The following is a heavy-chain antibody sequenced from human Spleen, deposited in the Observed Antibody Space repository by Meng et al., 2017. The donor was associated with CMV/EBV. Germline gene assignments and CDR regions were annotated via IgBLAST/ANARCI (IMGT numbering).Heavy chain of an antibody. D-gene: IGHD2-2*01. CDR1: GFTFRSYA. CDR3: ARRGHCSSASCPDYYYGMDV. V-gene: IGHV3-23*01. J-gene: IGHJ6*02. CDR2: ISGSGGST. Sequence: GESLKISCAASGFTFRSYAMSGVRQAPGKGLEWVSAISGSGGSTYYADSLKGRFTISRDNAKNSLYLQMNSLKASDTAMYYCARRGHCSSASCPDYYYGMDVWGQGTTVTVSS.